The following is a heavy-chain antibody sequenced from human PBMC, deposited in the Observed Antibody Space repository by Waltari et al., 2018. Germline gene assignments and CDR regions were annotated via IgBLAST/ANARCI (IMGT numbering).Heavy chain of an antibody. D-gene: IGHD2-21*02. J-gene: IGHJ4*02. CDR2: ISSSGITI. CDR1: GFTFSSYE. CDR3: ARHCGGDCYFYFDY. Sequence: EVQLVESGGGLVQPGGSLRLSCAASGFTFSSYEMNWVRQAPGKGREWVSYISSSGITIYYADSVNGRFTISRDNAKNSLYLQMNSLRAEDTAVYYCARHCGGDCYFYFDYWGQGTLVTVSS. V-gene: IGHV3-48*03.